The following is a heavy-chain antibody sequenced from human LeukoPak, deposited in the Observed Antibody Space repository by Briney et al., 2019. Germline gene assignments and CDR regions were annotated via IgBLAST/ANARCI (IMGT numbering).Heavy chain of an antibody. CDR3: ATHPGRAAAGLH. CDR1: GYTLTELS. J-gene: IGHJ4*02. Sequence: GASVKVSCKVSGYTLTELSMHWVRQAPGKGLEWMGGFDPEDGETIYAQKFQGRVTMTEDISTDTAYMELSSLRSEDTAVYYCATHPGRAAAGLHWGQGTLVTVSS. CDR2: FDPEDGET. V-gene: IGHV1-24*01. D-gene: IGHD6-13*01.